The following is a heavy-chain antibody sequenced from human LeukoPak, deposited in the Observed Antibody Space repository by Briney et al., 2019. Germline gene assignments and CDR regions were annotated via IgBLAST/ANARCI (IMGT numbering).Heavy chain of an antibody. CDR2: IYSGGST. J-gene: IGHJ4*02. CDR1: GFTVSSNY. CDR3: AKLGPVPYYFDY. Sequence: GGSLRLSCAASGFTVSSNYMSWVRQAPGKGLEWVSVIYSGGSTYYADSVKGRFTISRDNAKNSLYLQMNSLRAEDTAVYYCAKLGPVPYYFDYWGQGTLVTVSS. V-gene: IGHV3-53*01. D-gene: IGHD4-23*01.